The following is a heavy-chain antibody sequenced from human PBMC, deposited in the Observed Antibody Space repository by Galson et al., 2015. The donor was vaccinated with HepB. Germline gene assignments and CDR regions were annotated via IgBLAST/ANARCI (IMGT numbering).Heavy chain of an antibody. V-gene: IGHV3-30*18. D-gene: IGHD3-9*01. CDR2: ISYDGSNK. CDR3: AKGSAQSGYFDWLRQKGYYYGMDV. J-gene: IGHJ6*02. CDR1: GFTFSSYG. Sequence: SLRLSCAASGFTFSSYGMHWVRQAPGKGLEWVAVISYDGSNKYYADSVKGRFTISRDNSKNTLYLQMNSLRAEDTAVYYCAKGSAQSGYFDWLRQKGYYYGMDVWGQGTTVTVSS.